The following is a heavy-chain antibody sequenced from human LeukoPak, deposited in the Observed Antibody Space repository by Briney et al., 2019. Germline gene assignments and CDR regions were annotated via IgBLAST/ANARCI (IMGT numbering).Heavy chain of an antibody. Sequence: SETLSLTCTVSGGSISSSSYYWGWIRQPPGKGLEWIGSIYYSGSTYYNPSLKSRVTISVDTSKNQFSLKLSSVTAADTAVYYCASSLLWFGELLGAYFDYWGQGTLVTVSS. D-gene: IGHD3-10*01. CDR2: IYYSGST. CDR3: ASSLLWFGELLGAYFDY. J-gene: IGHJ4*02. CDR1: GGSISSSSYY. V-gene: IGHV4-39*07.